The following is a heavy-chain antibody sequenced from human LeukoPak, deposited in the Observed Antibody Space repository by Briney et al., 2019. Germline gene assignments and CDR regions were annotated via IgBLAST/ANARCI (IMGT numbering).Heavy chain of an antibody. Sequence: SVKVSCKASGYTFSGYYMHWVRQAPGQGLEWMGWINPKSGGTNEAQKFHDRVTMTRDTSIRTAYMEVSRLRSDDTAVYYCARSPDILTGENFDYWGQGTLVTVSS. V-gene: IGHV1-2*02. D-gene: IGHD3-9*01. J-gene: IGHJ4*02. CDR1: GYTFSGYY. CDR2: INPKSGGT. CDR3: ARSPDILTGENFDY.